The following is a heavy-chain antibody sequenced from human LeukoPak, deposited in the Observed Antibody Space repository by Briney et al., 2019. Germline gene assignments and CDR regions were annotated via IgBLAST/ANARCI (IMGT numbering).Heavy chain of an antibody. V-gene: IGHV4-59*01. CDR1: GGSISSDY. CDR3: ARIELTVEVAFDM. CDR2: IHYSGFT. Sequence: PSETLSLTCTVSGGSISSDYWSWIRQPPGKGLEWIGYIHYSGFTNYNPSIKSRLTMSIDTSKNQISLNLSSVTAADTAVYYCARIELTVEVAFDMWGQGTGVTVSS. J-gene: IGHJ3*02. D-gene: IGHD2-2*01.